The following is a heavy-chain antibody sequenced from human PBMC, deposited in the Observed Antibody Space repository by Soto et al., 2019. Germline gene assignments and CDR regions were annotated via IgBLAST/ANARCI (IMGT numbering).Heavy chain of an antibody. Sequence: QVQLVQSGAEVKKPGASVKVSCKASGYTLTSYGINWVRQAPGQGLEWMGWISAYNGNRNYAQKLQGRVTMTTDTSTSTAYMELRSLRSDDTAMYYCARDQRPWYNYGMDIWGQGTTVTVS. CDR1: GYTLTSYG. CDR2: ISAYNGNR. J-gene: IGHJ6*02. CDR3: ARDQRPWYNYGMDI. V-gene: IGHV1-18*01.